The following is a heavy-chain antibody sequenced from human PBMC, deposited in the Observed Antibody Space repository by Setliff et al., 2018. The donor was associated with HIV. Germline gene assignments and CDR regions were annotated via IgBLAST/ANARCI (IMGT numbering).Heavy chain of an antibody. Sequence: GGSLRLSCLASGMTFSDAWMTWVRQAPGKGLEWVGRIKSKEDGGTREYAAPVKGRFTISRDDSKNTLYLQMNSLKIEDTAVYYCTTGTRLVDWGQGALVTVSS. V-gene: IGHV3-15*01. CDR1: GMTFSDAW. CDR3: TTGTRLVD. J-gene: IGHJ4*02. D-gene: IGHD2-21*01. CDR2: IKSKEDGGTR.